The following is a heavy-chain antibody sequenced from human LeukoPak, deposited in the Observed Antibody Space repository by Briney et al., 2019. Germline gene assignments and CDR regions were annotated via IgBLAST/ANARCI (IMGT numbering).Heavy chain of an antibody. CDR3: ARTIVPAAGRYYFDY. J-gene: IGHJ4*02. V-gene: IGHV5-51*01. CDR2: IYPGDSDT. Sequence: GESLEISCKGSGYSFTSYWIGWVRQMPGKGLECMGIIYPGDSDTRYSPSFQGQVTISADKSISTAYLQWSSLKASDTAMYYCARTIVPAAGRYYFDYWGQGTLVTVSS. D-gene: IGHD2-2*01. CDR1: GYSFTSYW.